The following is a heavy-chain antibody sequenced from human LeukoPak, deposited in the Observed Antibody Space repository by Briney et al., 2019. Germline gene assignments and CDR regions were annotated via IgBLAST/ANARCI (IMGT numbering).Heavy chain of an antibody. CDR3: ASSSGSGSYPPYYFDY. Sequence: GASVKVSCKASGGTFSSYAISWVRQPPGQGLEWMGGIIPIFGTANYAQKFQGRVAITTDESTSTAYMELSSLRSEDTAVYYCASSSGSGSYPPYYFDYWGQGTLVTVSS. CDR1: GGTFSSYA. J-gene: IGHJ4*02. V-gene: IGHV1-69*05. D-gene: IGHD3-10*01. CDR2: IIPIFGTA.